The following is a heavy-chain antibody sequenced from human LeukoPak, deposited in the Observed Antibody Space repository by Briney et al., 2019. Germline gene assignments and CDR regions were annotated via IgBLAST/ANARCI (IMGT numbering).Heavy chain of an antibody. D-gene: IGHD6-19*01. J-gene: IGHJ4*02. Sequence: GASVKVSCKASGGTFSSYAISWVRQAPGQGLEWMGRIIPIFGTAIYAQKFQGRVTITTDESTSTANMELSSLRSEDTAVYYCARDWMGRDVAVAGPYDYWGQGTLVTVSS. CDR2: IIPIFGTA. CDR1: GGTFSSYA. CDR3: ARDWMGRDVAVAGPYDY. V-gene: IGHV1-69*05.